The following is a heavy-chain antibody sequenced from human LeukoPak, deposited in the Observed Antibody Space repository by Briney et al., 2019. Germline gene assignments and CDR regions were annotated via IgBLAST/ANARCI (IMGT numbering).Heavy chain of an antibody. CDR1: GYTFTGYY. J-gene: IGHJ4*02. CDR3: ARVRRGYSYGTGYFDY. D-gene: IGHD5-18*01. Sequence: ASMKVSCKASGYTFTGYYMHWVRQAPGQELEWMGWINPNSGGTNYAQKFQGRVTMTRDTSISTAYMELSRLRSDDTAVYYCARVRRGYSYGTGYFDYWGQGTLVTVSS. CDR2: INPNSGGT. V-gene: IGHV1-2*02.